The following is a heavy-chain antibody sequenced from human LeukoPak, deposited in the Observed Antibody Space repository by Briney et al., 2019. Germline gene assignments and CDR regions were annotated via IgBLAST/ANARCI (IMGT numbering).Heavy chain of an antibody. CDR2: ISSDGSSS. CDR3: ARMATAFDY. V-gene: IGHV3-74*01. Sequence: GSLRLSCVASGFTFSNSWMHWVRQVPGKGLLWVSRISSDGSSSIYADSVKGRFTISRDNAKNTLYLQMNSLRGEDTAVYYCARMATAFDYWGQGTLVTVSS. J-gene: IGHJ4*02. CDR1: GFTFSNSW. D-gene: IGHD1-1*01.